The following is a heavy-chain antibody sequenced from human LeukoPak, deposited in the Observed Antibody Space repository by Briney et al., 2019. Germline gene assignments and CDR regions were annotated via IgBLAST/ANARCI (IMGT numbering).Heavy chain of an antibody. CDR3: ARTIDYGDSEVLDY. D-gene: IGHD4-17*01. CDR1: GYTFSIYG. J-gene: IGHJ4*02. V-gene: IGHV1-18*01. Sequence: GASVKVSCKASGYTFSIYGVSWVRQAPGQGLEWMGWISAYNGNTNYAQKVQGRVTMTTDTSTSTAYMDLRSLRSDDTAVHYCARTIDYGDSEVLDYWGQGTLVTVSS. CDR2: ISAYNGNT.